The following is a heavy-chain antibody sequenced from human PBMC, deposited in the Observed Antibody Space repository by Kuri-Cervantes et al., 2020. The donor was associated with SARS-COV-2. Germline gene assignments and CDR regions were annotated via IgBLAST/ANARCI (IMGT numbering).Heavy chain of an antibody. CDR2: ISYDGSNK. J-gene: IGHJ4*02. CDR1: GFTFSSYG. CDR3: AKDQYGIVVVVAHIDY. V-gene: IGHV3-30*18. Sequence: LSLTCAASGFTFSSYGMHWVRQAPGKGLEWVAFISYDGSNKFYADSERGRFTISRDNSKNTLNLQMNGLRTEDTAIYYCAKDQYGIVVVVAHIDYWGQGTLVTVSS. D-gene: IGHD2-15*01.